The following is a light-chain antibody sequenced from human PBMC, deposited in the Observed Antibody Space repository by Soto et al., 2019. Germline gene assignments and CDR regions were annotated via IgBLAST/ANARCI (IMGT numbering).Light chain of an antibody. CDR3: SSHTSGSTRV. CDR1: SGDVGGYDY. V-gene: IGLV2-14*01. Sequence: QSVLTQPASVSGSPGQSIAISCTGTSGDVGGYDYVSWYQQHPDKAPKLMIYELTKRPSWVSNRFSGSKSGNTASLTISGLQPEDEADYYCSSHTSGSTRVFGSGTKLTVL. CDR2: ELT. J-gene: IGLJ1*01.